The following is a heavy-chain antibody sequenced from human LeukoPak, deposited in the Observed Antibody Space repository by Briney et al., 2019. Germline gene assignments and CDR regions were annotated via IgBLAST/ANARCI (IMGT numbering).Heavy chain of an antibody. V-gene: IGHV3-33*01. CDR2: IWYDGSNK. CDR3: ARVGSGTSWSDAFDI. Sequence: PGGSLRLSCAASGFTFSGCGMHWVRQAPGKGLDWVAVIWYDGSNKYYADSVKGRFTISRDNSKNTLYLQMNSLRVDDTAVYYCARVGSGTSWSDAFDIWGQGTMVTVPS. D-gene: IGHD1-26*01. CDR1: GFTFSGCG. J-gene: IGHJ3*02.